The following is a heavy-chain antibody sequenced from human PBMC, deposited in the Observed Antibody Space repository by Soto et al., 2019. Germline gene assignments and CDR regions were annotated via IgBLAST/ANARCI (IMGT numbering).Heavy chain of an antibody. CDR2: IKQDGSER. J-gene: IGHJ4*02. Sequence: EVQMVESGGGLVQPGGSLRLSCAASGFTFSSYYMMWVRQAPGKGLEWVANIKQDGSERHYVDSVKGRFTISRANAENSLYLQMNSLRVEDTAVYYCANRHLNWGQGTLVTVSS. V-gene: IGHV3-7*01. CDR1: GFTFSSYY. CDR3: ANRHLN.